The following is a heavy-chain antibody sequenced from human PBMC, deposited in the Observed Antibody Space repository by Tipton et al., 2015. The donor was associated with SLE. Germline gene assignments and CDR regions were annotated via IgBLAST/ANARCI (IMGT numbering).Heavy chain of an antibody. CDR2: IYHSGST. J-gene: IGHJ5*02. D-gene: IGHD3-10*01. V-gene: IGHV4-38-2*02. CDR1: GYSISSGYY. CDR3: ARHQRTGGWFDP. Sequence: TLSLTCTVSGYSISSGYYWGWIRQPPGKGLEWIGSIYHSGSTYYNPSLKSRVTISVDTSKNQFSLKLSSVTAADTAVYYCARHQRTGGWFDPWGQGTLVTVSS.